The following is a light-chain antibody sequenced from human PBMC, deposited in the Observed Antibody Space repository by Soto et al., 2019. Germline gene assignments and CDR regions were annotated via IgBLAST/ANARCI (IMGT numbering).Light chain of an antibody. J-gene: IGLJ7*01. Sequence: QSVLTQPPSASGTPGQSVTISCSGSSSNIGNNLVYWYQQVPGTAPKLLIYANSQRPSGVPDRFSGSKSGTSASLAISGLRSEDEAEYYCVAWDDSLRCAVFGGGTQLTVL. CDR2: ANS. CDR3: VAWDDSLRCAV. V-gene: IGLV1-47*01. CDR1: SSNIGNNL.